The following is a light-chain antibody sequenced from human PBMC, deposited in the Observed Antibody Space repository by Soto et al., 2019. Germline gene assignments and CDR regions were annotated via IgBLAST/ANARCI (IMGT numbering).Light chain of an antibody. Sequence: EIVLTQSPGTLSLSPGERATLSCMASQYVSSSYLAWYQQKPGQAPRLLFFGASSRATGIPDRFSGSGSGTDFTLTISRLEPEDFAVYYCQQCGSSPRTFGQGTKLEIK. CDR1: QYVSSSY. CDR3: QQCGSSPRT. CDR2: GAS. V-gene: IGKV3-20*01. J-gene: IGKJ2*01.